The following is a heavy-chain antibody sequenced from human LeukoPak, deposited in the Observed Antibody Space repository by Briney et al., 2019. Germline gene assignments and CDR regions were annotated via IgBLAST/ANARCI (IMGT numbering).Heavy chain of an antibody. CDR3: AKDRSAYYYDSSGPKDY. CDR1: GFTFSSDG. Sequence: PGRSLRLSCAASGFTFSSDGMHWGRQAPGKGLEWVAVIWYDGSNKYYADSVKGRFTISRDNSKNTLYLQMNSLRAEDTAVYYCAKDRSAYYYDSSGPKDYWGQGTLVTVSS. D-gene: IGHD3-22*01. V-gene: IGHV3-33*06. CDR2: IWYDGSNK. J-gene: IGHJ4*02.